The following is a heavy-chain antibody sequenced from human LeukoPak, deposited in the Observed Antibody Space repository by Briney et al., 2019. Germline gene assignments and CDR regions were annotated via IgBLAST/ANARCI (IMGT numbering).Heavy chain of an antibody. Sequence: SVKVSCKAAGGTFSSYALTWVRQAPGQGLEWVGGIMSMFGTAKYAQKFQGRVTITADESTSTAYMELSSLRSEDTAVYYCARGREIPAIGLDYWGQGTLVTVSS. V-gene: IGHV1-69*13. J-gene: IGHJ4*02. CDR2: IMSMFGTA. CDR1: GGTFSSYA. CDR3: ARGREIPAIGLDY. D-gene: IGHD5-18*01.